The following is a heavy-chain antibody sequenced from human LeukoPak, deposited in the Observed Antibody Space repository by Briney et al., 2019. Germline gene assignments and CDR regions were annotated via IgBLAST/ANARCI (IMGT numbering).Heavy chain of an antibody. CDR3: ARVPGPYTTSRFDY. J-gene: IGHJ4*02. V-gene: IGHV1-2*02. CDR2: IDPDSGGT. CDR1: GYTCTGYD. Sequence: ASVKVSCKPSGYTCTGYDLHWLRQAPGQRLEWLGRIDPDSGGTHYAQKFQVRVTVTRDTSITTVYMELSGLTSDDTAVYYCARVPGPYTTSRFDYWGQGTLVTVSS. D-gene: IGHD2-2*02.